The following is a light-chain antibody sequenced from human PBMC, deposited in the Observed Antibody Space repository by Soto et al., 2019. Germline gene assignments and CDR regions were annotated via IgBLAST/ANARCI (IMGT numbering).Light chain of an antibody. CDR1: QSVSSN. V-gene: IGKV3-15*01. CDR2: GAF. Sequence: EIVMTQSPATLSVSPGESVTLSCRASQSVSSNLACYQQKPGQAPTLLLYGAFTRATGIPARFSGSGSGTAFTLTISSLQYEDFAGYYCHQYRDWPPLTFGGGTKVEI. CDR3: HQYRDWPPLT. J-gene: IGKJ4*01.